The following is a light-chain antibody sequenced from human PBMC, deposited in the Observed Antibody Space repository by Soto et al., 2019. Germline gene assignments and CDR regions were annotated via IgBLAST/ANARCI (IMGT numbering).Light chain of an antibody. V-gene: IGKV3-15*01. Sequence: EIVLTQSPATLSVSPGERATLSCRASQSGGSNLGWYQQKPGQAPRLLIIGASTRATGIPARFSGSGSGTEFTRTISSPQSEDSANCYCHQYGNWFPFTFGQGTRLEIK. J-gene: IGKJ5*01. CDR1: QSGGSN. CDR2: GAS. CDR3: HQYGNWFPFT.